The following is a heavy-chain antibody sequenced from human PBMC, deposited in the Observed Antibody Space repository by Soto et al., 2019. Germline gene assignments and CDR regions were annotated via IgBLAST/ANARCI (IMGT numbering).Heavy chain of an antibody. CDR3: GRNGPCITSRCYGDWFGP. J-gene: IGHJ5*02. Sequence: EVQLVESGGGLVQPGGSLRLSCAASGFTFSTYWMHWIRQVPGKGLEWVSRINSDASHTYYADSVKGRFTISRDNAKKPLDLEKNQLEGQGPGVFFLGRNGPCITSRCYGDWFGPWGQGTPVTVSS. D-gene: IGHD2-15*01. CDR2: INSDASHT. CDR1: GFTFSTYW. V-gene: IGHV3-74*01.